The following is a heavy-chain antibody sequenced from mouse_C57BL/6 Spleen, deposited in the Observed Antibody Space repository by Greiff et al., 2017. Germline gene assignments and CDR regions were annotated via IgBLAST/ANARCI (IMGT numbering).Heavy chain of an antibody. CDR2: IYPGDGDT. CDR3: ARPPLLLREKWYFDV. Sequence: VKLMESGAELVKPGASVKISCKASGYAFSSYWMNWVKQRPGKGLEWIGQIYPGDGDTHYNGKFKGKATLTADKSSSPAYMQLRSLPSEDSAVYFCARPPLLLREKWYFDVWGTGTTVTVSS. D-gene: IGHD1-1*01. J-gene: IGHJ1*03. CDR1: GYAFSSYW. V-gene: IGHV1-80*01.